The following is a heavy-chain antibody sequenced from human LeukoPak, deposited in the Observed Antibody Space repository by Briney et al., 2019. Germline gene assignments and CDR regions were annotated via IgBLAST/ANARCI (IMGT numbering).Heavy chain of an antibody. J-gene: IGHJ4*02. CDR3: ARDLYGVGDY. V-gene: IGHV4-61*01. CDR2: IYYSGST. CDR1: GGSVSSGSYY. D-gene: IGHD4-17*01. Sequence: SETLSLTCTVSGGSVSSGSYYWSWIRQPPGKGLEWIGYIYYSGSTNYNPSLKSRVTISVDTSKNQFSLKLSSVTAADTAVYYCARDLYGVGDYWGQGTLVTVSS.